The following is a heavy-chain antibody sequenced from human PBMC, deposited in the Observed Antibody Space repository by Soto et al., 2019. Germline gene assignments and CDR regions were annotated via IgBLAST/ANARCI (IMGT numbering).Heavy chain of an antibody. CDR2: IWYDGSNK. J-gene: IGHJ6*02. CDR3: ARDLMLFVYYYYGMDV. Sequence: QVQLVESGGGVVQPGRSLRLSCAASGFTFSSYGMHWVRQAPGKGLEWVAVIWYDGSNKYYADSVKGRFTISRDNSKNPLYLQMNSLRAEDTAVYYCARDLMLFVYYYYGMDVWGQGTTVTVSS. CDR1: GFTFSSYG. D-gene: IGHD2-21*01. V-gene: IGHV3-33*01.